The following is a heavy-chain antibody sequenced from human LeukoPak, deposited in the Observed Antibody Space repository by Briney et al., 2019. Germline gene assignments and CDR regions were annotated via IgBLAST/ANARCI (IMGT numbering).Heavy chain of an antibody. D-gene: IGHD3/OR15-3a*01. CDR2: ISGYQGST. Sequence: GASVKVSCKASGYTFTNYGITWVRQAPGQGPEWMGWISGYQGSTKYAQNFQGRVTMTTDTSTSTAYMELRSLRSDDTAVYYCARVLKDWAFDYWGQGTLVTVSS. J-gene: IGHJ4*02. CDR1: GYTFTNYG. V-gene: IGHV1-18*01. CDR3: ARVLKDWAFDY.